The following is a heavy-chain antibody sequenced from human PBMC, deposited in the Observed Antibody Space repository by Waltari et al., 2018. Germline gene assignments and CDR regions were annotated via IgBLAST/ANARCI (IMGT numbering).Heavy chain of an antibody. V-gene: IGHV4-39*07. J-gene: IGHJ4*02. CDR1: GGSISSSSYY. D-gene: IGHD3-22*01. CDR3: ARDTQYYDDSSGFDY. Sequence: QLQLQESGPGLVKPSETLSLTCTVSGGSISSSSYYWGWIRQPPGKGLEWIGSIYYSGSTYSNPSLKGRVTISVDTSKNQFSLKLSSVTAADTAVYYCARDTQYYDDSSGFDYWGQGTLVTVSS. CDR2: IYYSGST.